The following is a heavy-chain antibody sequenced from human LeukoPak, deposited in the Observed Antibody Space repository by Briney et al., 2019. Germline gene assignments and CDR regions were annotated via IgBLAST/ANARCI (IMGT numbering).Heavy chain of an antibody. CDR2: IYYSGST. CDR3: ARRYSSSWYYFDY. Sequence: KPSETLSHTCAVYGGPFSGYYWSWIRQPPGKGLEWIGYIYYSGSTYYNPSLKSRVTISVDTSKNQFSLKLSSVTAADTAVYYCARRYSSSWYYFDYWGQGTLVTVSS. J-gene: IGHJ4*02. V-gene: IGHV4-59*06. CDR1: GGPFSGYY. D-gene: IGHD6-13*01.